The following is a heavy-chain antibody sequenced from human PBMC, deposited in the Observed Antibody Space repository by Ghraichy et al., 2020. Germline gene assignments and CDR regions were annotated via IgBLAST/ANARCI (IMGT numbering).Heavy chain of an antibody. V-gene: IGHV3-15*01. CDR1: GFTFTNAW. J-gene: IGHJ4*02. CDR2: IKSKSDGGTI. Sequence: GGSLRLSCAASGFTFTNAWMSWVRQAPGKGLEWVGRIKSKSDGGTIDYAAPVKGRFTISRDDSKNTLYLQMNSLKTEDTAVYYCTAEDSSGYFFEYWGQGTLFTVSS. CDR3: TAEDSSGYFFEY. D-gene: IGHD3-22*01.